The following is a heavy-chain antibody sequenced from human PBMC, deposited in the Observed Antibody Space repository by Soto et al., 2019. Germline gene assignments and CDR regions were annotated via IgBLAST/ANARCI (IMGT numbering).Heavy chain of an antibody. CDR2: INYSGST. CDR3: ARERPYYGYDY. CDR1: GDSSGTYY. J-gene: IGHJ4*02. Sequence: QVQLQESGPGLVKPSETLSLTCSVSGDSSGTYYRSWIRQSPGKGLEWIGYINYSGSTNYNPSLKSRVVISRDTSENQFSLEVSSVTAADMAVYYCARERPYYGYDYWGQGTLVTVSS. V-gene: IGHV4-59*01. D-gene: IGHD3-22*01.